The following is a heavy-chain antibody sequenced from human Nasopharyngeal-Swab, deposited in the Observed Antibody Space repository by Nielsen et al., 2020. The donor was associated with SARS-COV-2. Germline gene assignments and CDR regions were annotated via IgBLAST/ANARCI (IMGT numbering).Heavy chain of an antibody. V-gene: IGHV4-59*13. Sequence: ESLKISCTVSGGSISSYYWSWIRQPPGKGLEWIGYIYYSGSTNYNPSLKSRVTISVDTSKNQFSLKLSSVTAADTAVYYCATTGYTGYSSGWYNYYYGMDVWGQGTTVTVSS. CDR2: IYYSGST. J-gene: IGHJ6*02. D-gene: IGHD6-19*01. CDR1: GGSISSYY. CDR3: ATTGYTGYSSGWYNYYYGMDV.